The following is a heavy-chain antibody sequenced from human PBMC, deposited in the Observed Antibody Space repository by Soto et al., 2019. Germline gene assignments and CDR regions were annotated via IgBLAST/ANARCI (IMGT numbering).Heavy chain of an antibody. CDR3: ARGRVVGGELDL. V-gene: IGHV3-33*01. CDR2: IWYDASNK. Sequence: VQLVESGGGVVQPGRSLRLSCAASGFTFRTYGMYWVRQAPGKGLEWVAVIWYDASNKYYADSVKGRFTISRDNSENTLYLQMNSLRAEDTAVYYCARGRVVGGELDLWCQGTLVTVSS. J-gene: IGHJ4*02. CDR1: GFTFRTYG. D-gene: IGHD1-26*01.